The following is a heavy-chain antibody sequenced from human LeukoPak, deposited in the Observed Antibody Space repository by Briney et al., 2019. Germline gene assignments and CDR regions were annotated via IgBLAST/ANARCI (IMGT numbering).Heavy chain of an antibody. CDR1: GYTFSNFG. J-gene: IGHJ4*02. CDR3: ARDSETDMVIGGY. V-gene: IGHV1-18*01. CDR2: ISAYNGNT. Sequence: ASVKVSCKASGYTFSNFGISWVRQAPGQRPEWMGWISAYNGNTNYAQNLQDRVTLTTDTSTTTVYMELKSLRSDDTAVYYCARDSETDMVIGGYWGQGTLVTVSS. D-gene: IGHD5-18*01.